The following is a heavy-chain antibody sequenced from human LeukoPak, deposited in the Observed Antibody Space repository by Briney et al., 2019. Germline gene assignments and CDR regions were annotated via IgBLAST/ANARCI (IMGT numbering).Heavy chain of an antibody. CDR2: ISYDGSNK. CDR3: ARDSLDGVTYYYYYMDV. Sequence: SGGSLRLSCAASGFTFSSYWMSWVRQAPGKGLEWVAVISYDGSNKYYADSVKGRFTISRDNSKNTLYLQMNSLRAEDTAVYYCARDSLDGVTYYYYYMDVWGKGTTVTVSS. V-gene: IGHV3-30-3*01. D-gene: IGHD2-21*02. J-gene: IGHJ6*03. CDR1: GFTFSSYW.